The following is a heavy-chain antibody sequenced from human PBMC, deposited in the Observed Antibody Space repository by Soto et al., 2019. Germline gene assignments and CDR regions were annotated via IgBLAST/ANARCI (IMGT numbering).Heavy chain of an antibody. D-gene: IGHD3-22*01. Sequence: EVQLLESGGALIQPGGSLRLSCVFSGFSLNTFGMSWVRQAPGKWLEWVSGFSYRNIYTYYADSLKGRFAMSRDDSKSTLFLQMNSLRAEDTAVYYCARDGPDSSGRWGFDQWCQGTQVTVSA. CDR1: GFSLNTFG. V-gene: IGHV3-23*01. J-gene: IGHJ4*02. CDR2: FSYRNIYT. CDR3: ARDGPDSSGRWGFDQ.